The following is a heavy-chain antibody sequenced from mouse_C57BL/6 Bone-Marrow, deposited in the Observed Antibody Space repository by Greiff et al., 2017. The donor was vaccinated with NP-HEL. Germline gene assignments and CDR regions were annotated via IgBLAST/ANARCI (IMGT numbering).Heavy chain of an antibody. Sequence: EVKLEESGPGLVKPSQTVFLTCTVTGISITTGNYRWGWIRQFPGNKLEWIGYISYSGTITYNPSLTSRTTITRDTPKNQFFLEMNSLTAEDTATYYCAREYYSNLYYFDYWGQGTTLTVSS. CDR3: AREYYSNLYYFDY. V-gene: IGHV3-5*01. J-gene: IGHJ2*01. CDR1: GISITTGNYR. D-gene: IGHD2-5*01. CDR2: ISYSGTI.